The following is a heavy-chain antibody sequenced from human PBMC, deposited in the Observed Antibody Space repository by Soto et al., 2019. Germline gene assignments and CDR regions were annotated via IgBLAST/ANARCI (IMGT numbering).Heavy chain of an antibody. V-gene: IGHV4-34*01. D-gene: IGHD5-18*01. J-gene: IGHJ6*02. CDR3: ARGIWIRGYYYYGMDV. Sequence: PSETLSLTCAVYGGSFSGYYWSWIRQPPGKGLEWIGEINHSGSTNYNPSLKSRVTISVDTSKNQFSLKLSSVTAADTAAYYCARGIWIRGYYYYGMDVWGQGTTVTVPS. CDR2: INHSGST. CDR1: GGSFSGYY.